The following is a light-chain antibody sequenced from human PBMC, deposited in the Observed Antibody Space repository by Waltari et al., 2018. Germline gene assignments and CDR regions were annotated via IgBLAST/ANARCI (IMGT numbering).Light chain of an antibody. CDR2: SND. J-gene: IGLJ2*01. CDR3: AAWDDGLSGVI. V-gene: IGLV1-36*01. CDR1: SSNIGSNT. Sequence: QSVLTQPPSASEAARKSVTISCSGSSSNIGSNTVSWYQQLPETAPKLLIPSNDRRASGVSDRFSGSKSGTSASLAISGLQTEDESDYYCAAWDDGLSGVIFGGGTRLTVL.